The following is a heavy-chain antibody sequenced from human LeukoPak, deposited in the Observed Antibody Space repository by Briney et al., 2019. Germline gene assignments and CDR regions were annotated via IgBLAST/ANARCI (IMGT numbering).Heavy chain of an antibody. CDR1: GYSFTSYW. CDR2: IYPDDSDT. D-gene: IGHD3-9*01. CDR3: ARAPFDWTHFDY. Sequence: GESLKISCKGSGYSFTSYWIGWVRQMPGKGLEWMGIIYPDDSDTRYSPSFQGQVTISADKSLSNAYLQWSRLKASDTAMYYCARAPFDWTHFDYWGQGTLVTVSS. J-gene: IGHJ4*02. V-gene: IGHV5-51*01.